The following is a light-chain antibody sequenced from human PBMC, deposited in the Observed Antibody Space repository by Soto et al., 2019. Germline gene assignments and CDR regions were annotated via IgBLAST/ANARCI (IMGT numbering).Light chain of an antibody. CDR1: QSVSSSY. CDR2: GAS. V-gene: IGKV3-20*01. J-gene: IGKJ4*01. Sequence: EIVLTQSPGTLSLSPGERATLSCRASQSVSSSYLAWYQQKPGQAPRLLIYGASSRATGIPDRFSGSGSGTDSTLTISRLEPEDFAVYYCQQYGSFPLTFGGGTMMEIK. CDR3: QQYGSFPLT.